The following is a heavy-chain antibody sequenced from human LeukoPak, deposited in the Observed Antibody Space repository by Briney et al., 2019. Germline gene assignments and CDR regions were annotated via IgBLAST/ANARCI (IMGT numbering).Heavy chain of an antibody. CDR1: GGSFSGYY. CDR3: ATVTQYYYYYYMDV. Sequence: SETLSLTCAVYGGSFSGYYWSWIRQPPGKGLEWIGEINHSGSTNYNPSLKSRVTISVHTSKNQFSLKLSSVTAADTAVYYCATVTQYYYYYYMDVWGKGTTVTVSS. D-gene: IGHD1-14*01. J-gene: IGHJ6*03. CDR2: INHSGST. V-gene: IGHV4-34*01.